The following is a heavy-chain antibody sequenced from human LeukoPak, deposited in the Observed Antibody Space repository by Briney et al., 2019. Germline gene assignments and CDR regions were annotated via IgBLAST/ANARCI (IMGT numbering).Heavy chain of an antibody. CDR2: IKQDGSEK. CDR3: VRDDPGVQQERRLSHFDI. CDR1: GFTFSSYW. Sequence: GGSLRLSCAASGFTFSSYWMSWVRQAPGKGLEWVANIKQDGSEKYYVDSVKGRFTISRDDAKSSLYLQMDSLRVEDTALYYCVRDDPGVQQERRLSHFDIWGQGKMVTVSS. J-gene: IGHJ3*02. D-gene: IGHD1-1*01. V-gene: IGHV3-7*03.